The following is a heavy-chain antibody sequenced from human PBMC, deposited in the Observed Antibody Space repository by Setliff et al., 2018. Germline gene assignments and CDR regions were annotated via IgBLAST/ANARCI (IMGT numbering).Heavy chain of an antibody. D-gene: IGHD2-8*02. Sequence: ASVKVSCKASGYTFTDYGITWVRQAPGQGLEWMGWISGYTGNTNYAHKLQGRVTLTTDTSTGTAYMELRSLRSDDTAVYYCSRLVRYCTVISCQRASGGEHWGPGTLVTVSS. CDR1: GYTFTDYG. V-gene: IGHV1-18*01. CDR3: SRLVRYCTVISCQRASGGEH. J-gene: IGHJ1*01. CDR2: ISGYTGNT.